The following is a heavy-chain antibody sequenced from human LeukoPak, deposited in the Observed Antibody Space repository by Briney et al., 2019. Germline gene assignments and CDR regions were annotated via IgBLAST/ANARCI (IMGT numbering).Heavy chain of an antibody. CDR2: ISGSGGST. D-gene: IGHD2-15*01. J-gene: IGHJ4*02. CDR3: APLFFVVVITATRPLD. Sequence: GGSLRLSCAASGFTFSSYAMSWVRQAPGKGLEWVSTISGSGGSTYYADSVKGRFTISRDNSKNTLYLQMNSLRAEDTAVYYCAPLFFVVVITATRPLDWGQGTLVTVSS. V-gene: IGHV3-23*01. CDR1: GFTFSSYA.